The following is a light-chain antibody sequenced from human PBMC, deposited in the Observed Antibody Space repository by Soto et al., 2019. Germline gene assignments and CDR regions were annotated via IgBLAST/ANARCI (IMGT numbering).Light chain of an antibody. Sequence: IVMMQSPATLSVSPGERATLSCRASQSVSGDLAWYQQKPGQAPRLLIYGPSTRATGIPARFSGRGSGTEFTLTISGLQSEDFAIYFCQQYKSWPITFGQGTRLEIK. CDR2: GPS. J-gene: IGKJ5*01. CDR3: QQYKSWPIT. CDR1: QSVSGD. V-gene: IGKV3-15*01.